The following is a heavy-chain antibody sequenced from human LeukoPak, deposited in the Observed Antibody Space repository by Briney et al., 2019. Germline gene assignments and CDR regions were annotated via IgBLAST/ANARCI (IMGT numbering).Heavy chain of an antibody. Sequence: GGALRLSCAASVFIVSSNFMSWVRQAPGTGVEGGSVIYSGGTTYYADSVKGRFTISRDNSRNTLYLQMNSLRGEDTAVYYCARDGYGNNYMDVWGKGTTVTVSS. V-gene: IGHV3-53*01. D-gene: IGHD1/OR15-1a*01. CDR1: VFIVSSNF. CDR3: ARDGYGNNYMDV. CDR2: IYSGGTT. J-gene: IGHJ6*03.